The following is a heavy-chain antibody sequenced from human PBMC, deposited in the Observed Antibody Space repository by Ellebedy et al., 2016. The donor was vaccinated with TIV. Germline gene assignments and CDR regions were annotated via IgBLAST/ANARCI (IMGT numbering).Heavy chain of an antibody. J-gene: IGHJ4*02. D-gene: IGHD4-23*01. CDR2: IYYSGST. CDR1: GGSISSYY. CDR3: ATGVGNLLFDY. Sequence: SETLSLTCTVSGGSISSYYWSWIRQPPGKGLEWIGYIYYSGSTNYNPSLKSRVTISVDTSKNQFSLKPSSVTAADTAVYYCATGVGNLLFDYWGQGTLVTVSS. V-gene: IGHV4-59*01.